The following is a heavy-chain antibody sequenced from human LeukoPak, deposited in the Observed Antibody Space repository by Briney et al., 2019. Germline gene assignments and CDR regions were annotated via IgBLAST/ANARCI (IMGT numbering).Heavy chain of an antibody. CDR1: GYTFTSYG. Sequence: ASVKVSCKASGYTFTSYGISWVRQAPGQGLEWMGWISAYNGNTNDAQKLQGRVTMTTDTSTSTAYMELRSLRSDDTAVYYCARDGSRREYCSSTSCYKGLDYWGQGTLVTVSS. CDR2: ISAYNGNT. CDR3: ARDGSRREYCSSTSCYKGLDY. D-gene: IGHD2-2*02. J-gene: IGHJ4*02. V-gene: IGHV1-18*01.